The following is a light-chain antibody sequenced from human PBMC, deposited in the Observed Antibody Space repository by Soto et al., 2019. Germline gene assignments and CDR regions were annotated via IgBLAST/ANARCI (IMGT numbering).Light chain of an antibody. CDR3: QQYGSSPYT. Sequence: EIVLTQSPATLSLSPGERATLSCRASQSVSSYLAWYQQKPGQAPRLLIYDASNRATGIPARFSGSGSETDFTLTIYRLEPEDFAVYYCQQYGSSPYTFGQGTKLEIK. V-gene: IGKV3-20*01. CDR2: DAS. J-gene: IGKJ2*01. CDR1: QSVSSY.